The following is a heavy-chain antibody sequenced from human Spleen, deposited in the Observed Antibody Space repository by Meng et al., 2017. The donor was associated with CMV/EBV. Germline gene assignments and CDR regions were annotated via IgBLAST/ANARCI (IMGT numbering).Heavy chain of an antibody. V-gene: IGHV1-2*02. CDR2: INPNNGDT. CDR1: GGTFSSYA. CDR3: SRKIGAGGYDDY. D-gene: IGHD5-12*01. Sequence: ASVKVSCKASGGTFSSYAISWVRQAPGHGLEWMGWINPNNGDTYSAQRFQGRLTMTSDTSISTAYMELRRLTSDDTAVYYCSRKIGAGGYDDYWGQGTLVTVSS. J-gene: IGHJ4*02.